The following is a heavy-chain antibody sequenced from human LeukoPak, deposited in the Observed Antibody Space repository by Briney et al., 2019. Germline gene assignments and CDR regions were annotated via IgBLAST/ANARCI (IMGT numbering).Heavy chain of an antibody. CDR1: GFTFSTYG. Sequence: GGSLRLSCAASGFTFSTYGMHWVRQAPGKGLEWVALIWYDGSNKYYADSVKGRFTISRDNSKNTLYLQMNSLRTEDTAVYYCAKDLRYYDFWSGLADYWGQGTLVTVSS. V-gene: IGHV3-33*06. J-gene: IGHJ4*02. D-gene: IGHD3-3*01. CDR2: IWYDGSNK. CDR3: AKDLRYYDFWSGLADY.